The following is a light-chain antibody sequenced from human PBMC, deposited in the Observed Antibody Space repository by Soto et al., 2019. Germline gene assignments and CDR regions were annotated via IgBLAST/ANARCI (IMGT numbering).Light chain of an antibody. Sequence: DIQMTQSPSTLSASVGYRVTITCRASQSVNDYLAWYRQKPGKVPRLLIDAASTLQSGVPSRFSGSGSKREFTLTITNLQPEDVATYYCQKYDGVPLNFGGGTKVDIK. CDR2: AAS. J-gene: IGKJ4*01. CDR1: QSVNDY. V-gene: IGKV1-27*01. CDR3: QKYDGVPLN.